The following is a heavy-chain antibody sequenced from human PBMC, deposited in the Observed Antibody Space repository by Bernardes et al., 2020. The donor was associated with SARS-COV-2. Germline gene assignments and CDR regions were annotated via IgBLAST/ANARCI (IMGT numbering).Heavy chain of an antibody. Sequence: GGSLRLSCAASGFTFRDSTMHWVRQAPGRGLEWVAVIWHDGSRAYYVDSVKGRFAISRDNSNNTLYLQMNNLRVEDTALYRCATEDGEWLESWGQGTLVTVSS. D-gene: IGHD4-17*01. CDR2: IWHDGSRA. J-gene: IGHJ5*01. CDR1: GFTFRDST. V-gene: IGHV3-33*01. CDR3: ATEDGEWLES.